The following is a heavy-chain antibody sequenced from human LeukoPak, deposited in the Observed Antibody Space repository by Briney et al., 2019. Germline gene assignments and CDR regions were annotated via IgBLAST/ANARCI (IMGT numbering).Heavy chain of an antibody. V-gene: IGHV4-59*01. D-gene: IGHD3-9*01. CDR1: GGSISSYY. Sequence: PSETLSLTCTVSGGSISSYYWSWIRQPPGKGLEWIGYIYYSGSTNYNPSLKSRVTISVDTSKNQFSLKLTSVTAADTAVYYCARGLLNFGTIRYWGQGTLVTVSS. CDR2: IYYSGST. CDR3: ARGLLNFGTIRY. J-gene: IGHJ4*02.